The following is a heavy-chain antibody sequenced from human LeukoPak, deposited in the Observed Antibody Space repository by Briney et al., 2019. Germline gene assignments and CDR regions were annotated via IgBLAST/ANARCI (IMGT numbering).Heavy chain of an antibody. CDR2: IGTAGDT. D-gene: IGHD3-22*01. CDR3: ARGPSTYYYDSSVGAFDI. J-gene: IGHJ3*02. CDR1: GFTFSSCD. V-gene: IGHV3-13*01. Sequence: PGGSLRLSCAASGFTFSSCDMHWVRQATGKGLEWVSAIGTAGDTYYPGSVKGRFTISRENAKNSLYLQMNSLRAGDTAVYYCARGPSTYYYDSSVGAFDIWGQGTMVTVSS.